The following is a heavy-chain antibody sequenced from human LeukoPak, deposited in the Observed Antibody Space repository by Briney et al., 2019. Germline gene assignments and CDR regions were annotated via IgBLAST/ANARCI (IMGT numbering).Heavy chain of an antibody. CDR2: INPSGGST. D-gene: IGHD3-22*01. CDR1: GYMLTSYY. J-gene: IGHJ3*02. CDR3: ARDYVVNYYDSSGYQRGGDAVDI. V-gene: IGHV1-46*01. Sequence: ASVKVSCKASGYMLTSYYIQCVRQAPGQELEWMGIINPSGGSTSNAQKFQGRVTMTRDTSTRTVYMELSSLRSEDTAVYYCARDYVVNYYDSSGYQRGGDAVDIWGQGTMVTVSS.